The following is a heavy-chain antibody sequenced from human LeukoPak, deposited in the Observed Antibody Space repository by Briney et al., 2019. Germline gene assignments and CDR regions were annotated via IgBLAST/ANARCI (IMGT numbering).Heavy chain of an antibody. D-gene: IGHD1-26*01. CDR2: ISGSGRRT. CDR1: GFTFSNYG. CDR3: ARVGIVGATNLDY. J-gene: IGHJ4*02. V-gene: IGHV3-23*01. Sequence: PGGSLRLSCAASGFTFSNYGMSWVRQAPGKGLEWVSVISGSGRRTQYADSVKGRFTISRDNAKNSLYLQMNSLRAEDTAVYYCARVGIVGATNLDYWGQGTLVTVSS.